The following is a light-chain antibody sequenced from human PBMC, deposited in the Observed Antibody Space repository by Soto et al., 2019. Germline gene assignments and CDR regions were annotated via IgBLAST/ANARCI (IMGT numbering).Light chain of an antibody. CDR1: QSVGRN. Sequence: DIVMTQSPATLSVSPGETAALSCRAGQSVGRNFAWYQQKPGQAPRLLIYGASTRATDIPARFRGSGSGTEFTLTISNLQSEDFAIYYCQQYNKWPYTFGQGTKLEIK. CDR3: QQYNKWPYT. V-gene: IGKV3-15*01. CDR2: GAS. J-gene: IGKJ2*01.